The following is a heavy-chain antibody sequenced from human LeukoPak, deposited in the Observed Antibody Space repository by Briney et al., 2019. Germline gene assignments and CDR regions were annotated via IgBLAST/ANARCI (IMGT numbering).Heavy chain of an antibody. CDR1: GFTFSNYA. CDR3: AKGPYCDVSGSDYFDN. D-gene: IGHD3-10*01. V-gene: IGHV3-23*01. CDR2: ISGSGGST. J-gene: IGHJ4*02. Sequence: GGSLRLSCAASGFTFSNYAMTWVRQAPGKGLEWVSSISGSGGSTYYADSVKGRFTISRDNSKSTLYLQMNSLRAEDTAVYYCAKGPYCDVSGSDYFDNWGQGTLVTVSS.